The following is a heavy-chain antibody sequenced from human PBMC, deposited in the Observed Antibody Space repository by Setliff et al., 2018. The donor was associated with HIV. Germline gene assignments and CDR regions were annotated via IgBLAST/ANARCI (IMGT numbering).Heavy chain of an antibody. V-gene: IGHV4-34*01. Sequence: EILSLTCAVYTESLTRYDWAWIRQSPEKGLEWIGEIDDSGSIIYNPSLQSRVTMSVDTSKNQFSLKVRSLTAADTGLYYCARVKSIKTTLVRLWPRFDLWGQGTQVTVS. CDR3: ARVKSIKTTLVRLWPRFDL. CDR2: IDDSGSI. J-gene: IGHJ5*02. CDR1: TESLTRYD. D-gene: IGHD3-10*01.